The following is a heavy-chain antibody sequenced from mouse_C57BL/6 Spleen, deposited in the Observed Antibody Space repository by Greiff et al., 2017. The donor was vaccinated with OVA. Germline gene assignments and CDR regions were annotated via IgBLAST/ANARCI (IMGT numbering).Heavy chain of an antibody. D-gene: IGHD4-1*01. V-gene: IGHV1-18*01. CDR2: INPNNGGT. Sequence: VQLQQSGPELVKPGASVKIPCKASGYTFTDYNMDWVKQSHGKSLEWIGDINPNNGGTIYNQKFKGKATLTVDKSSSTAYMELRSLTSEDTAVYYCARHWDGGYYAMDYWGQGTSVTVSS. J-gene: IGHJ4*01. CDR1: GYTFTDYN. CDR3: ARHWDGGYYAMDY.